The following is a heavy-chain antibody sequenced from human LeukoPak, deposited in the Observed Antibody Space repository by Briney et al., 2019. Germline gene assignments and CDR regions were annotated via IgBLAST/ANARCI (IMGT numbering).Heavy chain of an antibody. D-gene: IGHD2-15*01. V-gene: IGHV3-53*01. CDR2: IYSGGST. CDR1: GFTVSSNY. CDR3: ARDRILPAHRRGWFDP. J-gene: IGHJ5*02. Sequence: PGGSLRLSCAASGFTVSSNYMSWGRQAPGKGLEWGSVIYSGGSTYYADSVKGRFTISRNNSKNTLYLQMNSLRAEDTAVYYCARDRILPAHRRGWFDPWGQGTLVTVSS.